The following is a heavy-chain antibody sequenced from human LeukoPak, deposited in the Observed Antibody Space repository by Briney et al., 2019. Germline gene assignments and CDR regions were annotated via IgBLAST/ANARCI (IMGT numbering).Heavy chain of an antibody. CDR1: GGSIISSTYY. D-gene: IGHD3-10*01. J-gene: IGHJ4*02. CDR3: ARSTMVRGEV. CDR2: IYYSGTT. Sequence: SETLSLTCTVSGGSIISSTYYWGWIRQPPGRGLEWIGSIYYSGTTYYNPSLKSRVTISVDTSRNQFSLKLSSVTAADTAVYYCARSTMVRGEVWGPGTLVTVSS. V-gene: IGHV4-39*01.